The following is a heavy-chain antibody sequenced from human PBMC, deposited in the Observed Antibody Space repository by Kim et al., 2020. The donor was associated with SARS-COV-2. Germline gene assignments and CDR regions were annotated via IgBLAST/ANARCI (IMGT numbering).Heavy chain of an antibody. J-gene: IGHJ6*02. V-gene: IGHV4-59*01. Sequence: TNSHPSLKSRVAISVHTSKNQFSLKLSSVTAADTAVYYCAREASWYGMDVWGQGTTVTVSS. CDR2: T. CDR3: AREASWYGMDV.